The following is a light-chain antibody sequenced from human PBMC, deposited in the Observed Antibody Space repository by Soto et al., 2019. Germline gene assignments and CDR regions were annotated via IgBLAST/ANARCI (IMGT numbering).Light chain of an antibody. CDR3: QQYNSYSWT. J-gene: IGKJ1*01. Sequence: IQMTQSPSTLSASVGDRVTITCRASQTISNWLAWYQQKPGKAPNLLIYKSSILESGVPSRFSGSGSGTEFTLTISSLQPDDFATYYFQQYNSYSWTFGQGTKVEIK. CDR2: KSS. V-gene: IGKV1-5*03. CDR1: QTISNW.